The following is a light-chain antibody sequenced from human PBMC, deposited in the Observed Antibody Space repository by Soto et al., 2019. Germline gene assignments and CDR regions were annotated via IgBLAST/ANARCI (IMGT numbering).Light chain of an antibody. CDR2: DND. V-gene: IGLV1-51*01. CDR3: GTWDSSLSVHYV. J-gene: IGLJ1*01. CDR1: SSNIGNNY. Sequence: QSVLTQPPSVSAAPGQKVTISCSGSSSNIGNNYVSWYQHLPGTAPKLLIYDNDKRPSGIPDRFSGSKSGTSATLGITGLQTGDEADYYCGTWDSSLSVHYVFGTGTKV.